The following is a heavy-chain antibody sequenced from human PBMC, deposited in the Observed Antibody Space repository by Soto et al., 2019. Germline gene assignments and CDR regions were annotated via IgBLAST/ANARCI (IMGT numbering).Heavy chain of an antibody. CDR1: GGTFSSYT. V-gene: IGHV1-69*02. Sequence: QVQLVQSGAEVKKPGSSVKVSCKASGGTFSSYTISWVRQAPGQGLEWMGRIIPILGIANYAQKFQGRVPIPADKATTTAYLELGSLSSGVRAVYYRSFGESGWPGMYVWGQGTTVTVSS. J-gene: IGHJ6*02. D-gene: IGHD3-10*01. CDR3: SFGESGWPGMYV. CDR2: IIPILGIA.